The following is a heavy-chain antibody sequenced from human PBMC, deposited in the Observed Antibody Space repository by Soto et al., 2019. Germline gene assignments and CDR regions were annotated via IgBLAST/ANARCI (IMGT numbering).Heavy chain of an antibody. CDR1: GYTFTSYA. CDR2: IKADNGDT. CDR3: ARELQGLYYFDF. V-gene: IGHV1-3*01. D-gene: IGHD4-4*01. J-gene: IGHJ4*02. Sequence: ASVKVSCKTSGYTFTSYAIHWVRQAPGQRLEWIGWIKADNGDTKYSQKFSGRVTITRDTSANTAFMELSSLRSEDTAMYYCARELQGLYYFDFWGQGTPVTVSS.